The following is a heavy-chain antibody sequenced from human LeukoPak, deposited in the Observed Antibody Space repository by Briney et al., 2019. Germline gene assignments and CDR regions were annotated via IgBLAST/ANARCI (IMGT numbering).Heavy chain of an antibody. J-gene: IGHJ6*03. Sequence: ASVKVSCKASGYTFTGYYMHWVRQAPGQGLEWMGWINPNSGGTNYAQKFQGRVTMTRDTSISTAYMELSRLRSDDTAVYYCAREPQGWYYGSGSYRSPLYYYYMDVWGKGTTVTVSS. CDR2: INPNSGGT. D-gene: IGHD3-10*01. V-gene: IGHV1-2*02. CDR1: GYTFTGYY. CDR3: AREPQGWYYGSGSYRSPLYYYYMDV.